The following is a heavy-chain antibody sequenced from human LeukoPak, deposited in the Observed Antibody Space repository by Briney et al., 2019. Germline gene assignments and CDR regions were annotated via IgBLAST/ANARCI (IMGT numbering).Heavy chain of an antibody. Sequence: PGGSLRLSCAASGFTFSSNAMRWVRQAPGKGLEWVSAISGSDGSTFYADSVKGRFTISRDNAKNTPYLQMNSLRAEDTAVYYCAKGKQWLFRSSYYSYYYMDVWGKGTTVTVSS. CDR3: AKGKQWLFRSSYYSYYYMDV. D-gene: IGHD6-19*01. V-gene: IGHV3-23*01. CDR1: GFTFSSNA. J-gene: IGHJ6*03. CDR2: ISGSDGST.